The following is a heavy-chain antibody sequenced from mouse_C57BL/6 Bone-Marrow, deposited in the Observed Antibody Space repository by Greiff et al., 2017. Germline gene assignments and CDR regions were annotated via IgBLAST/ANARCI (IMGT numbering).Heavy chain of an antibody. Sequence: EVQVVESEGGLVQPGSSMKLSCTASGFTFSDYYMAWVRQVPEKGLEWVANINYDGSSTYYLDSLKSRFIISRDNAKNILYLQMSSLKSEDTATYYCARLGRGHYWGPGTTLTVSS. CDR2: INYDGSST. D-gene: IGHD4-1*01. V-gene: IGHV5-16*01. CDR3: ARLGRGHY. CDR1: GFTFSDYY. J-gene: IGHJ2*01.